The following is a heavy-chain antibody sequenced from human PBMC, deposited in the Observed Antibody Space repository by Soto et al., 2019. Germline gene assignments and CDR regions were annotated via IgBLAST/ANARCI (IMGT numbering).Heavy chain of an antibody. CDR2: IDHSGTT. V-gene: IGHV4-4*02. Sequence: QVQLEESGPRLVKHSGNLSLTWTVSGDTISSTNWWNWVRQPPGKGLEWIGEIDHSGTTNYNPSLKSRLTISVEKSKNQFSLQLTSVTAADTAVYYCARDRIGSTYGRWDYWGQGALVTVSS. CDR1: GDTISSTNW. J-gene: IGHJ4*02. CDR3: ARDRIGSTYGRWDY. D-gene: IGHD2-15*01.